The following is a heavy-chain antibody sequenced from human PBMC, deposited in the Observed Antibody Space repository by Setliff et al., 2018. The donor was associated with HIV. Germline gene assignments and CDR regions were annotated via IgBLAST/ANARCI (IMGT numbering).Heavy chain of an antibody. CDR2: ISSSGGTI. D-gene: IGHD3-22*01. CDR1: GFTFSSYE. Sequence: GGSLRLSCAASGFTFSSYEMNWVRQAPGKGLEWVSYISSSGGTIYYADSVKGRFTISRDNAKKSLYLQMNSLRADDTAVYYCAKGSGFYDYWGQGTLVTVSS. V-gene: IGHV3-48*03. CDR3: AKGSGFYDY. J-gene: IGHJ4*02.